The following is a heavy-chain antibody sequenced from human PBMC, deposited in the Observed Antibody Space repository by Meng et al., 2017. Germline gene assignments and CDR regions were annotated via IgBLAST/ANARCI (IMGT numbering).Heavy chain of an antibody. CDR2: INHSGST. J-gene: IGHJ5*02. V-gene: IGHV4-34*01. Sequence: SQTLSLTCAVYGGSFSGYYWSWIRQPPGKGLEWIGEINHSGSTNYNPSLKSRVTISVDTSKNQFSLKLSSVTAADTAVYYCARVYGILLWFGELYFDPRGQGTLVTVSS. D-gene: IGHD3-10*01. CDR3: ARVYGILLWFGELYFDP. CDR1: GGSFSGYY.